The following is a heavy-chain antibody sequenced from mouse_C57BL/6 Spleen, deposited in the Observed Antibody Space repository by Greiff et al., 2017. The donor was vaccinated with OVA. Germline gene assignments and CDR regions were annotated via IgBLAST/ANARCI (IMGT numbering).Heavy chain of an antibody. V-gene: IGHV1-53*01. D-gene: IGHD1-1*01. CDR2: INPSNGGT. J-gene: IGHJ2*01. Sequence: QVQLQQPGTELVKPGASVKLSCKASGYTFTSYWMHWVKQRPGQGLEWIGNINPSNGGTKYNEKFKSKATLTVDKSSSTAYMQLSSLTSEDSAVYYCARSGLVVATGDYFDYWGQGTTLTVSS. CDR3: ARSGLVVATGDYFDY. CDR1: GYTFTSYW.